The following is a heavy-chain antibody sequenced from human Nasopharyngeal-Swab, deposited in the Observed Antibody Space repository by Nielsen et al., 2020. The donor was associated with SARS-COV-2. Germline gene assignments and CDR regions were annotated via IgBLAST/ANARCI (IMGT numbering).Heavy chain of an antibody. J-gene: IGHJ5*02. Sequence: ESLKISCTVSGGSVSNYYWSWIRQPPGKGLEWLGSISYSGNTNYNPSLKSRVTISVDTSKNQCSLRLTSVTAADTAIYYCASLPYCSSDTCYPIDLWGQGTLVTVSS. D-gene: IGHD2-2*01. V-gene: IGHV4-59*08. CDR3: ASLPYCSSDTCYPIDL. CDR1: GGSVSNYY. CDR2: ISYSGNT.